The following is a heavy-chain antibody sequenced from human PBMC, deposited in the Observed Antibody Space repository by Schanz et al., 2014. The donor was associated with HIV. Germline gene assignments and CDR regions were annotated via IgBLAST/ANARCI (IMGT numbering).Heavy chain of an antibody. CDR3: ARRESDGALDV. CDR2: TNPVFGKA. J-gene: IGHJ6*02. Sequence: VQLVQSGAEVKKPGSSVKVSCQASGGTVSSSAITWMRQAPGQGPEWMGGTNPVFGKAIYAQKFQGRLTIIADESTSTVYMEFSSLRSDDTAVYHCARRESDGALDVWGPGTTVIVSS. V-gene: IGHV1-69*01. CDR1: GGTVSSSA. D-gene: IGHD2-21*02.